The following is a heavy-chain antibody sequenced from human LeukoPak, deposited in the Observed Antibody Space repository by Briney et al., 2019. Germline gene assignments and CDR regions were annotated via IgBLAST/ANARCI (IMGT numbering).Heavy chain of an antibody. V-gene: IGHV4-4*07. CDR2: IYTSGST. Sequence: PSETLSLTCTVSGGSISSYYWSWIRQPAGKGLEWIGRIYTSGSTNYNPSLKSRVTMSVDTSKNQFSLKLSSVTAADTAVYYCARDRRGYDILTGYRTYYHYYYMDVWGKGTTVTISS. D-gene: IGHD3-9*01. CDR1: GGSISSYY. J-gene: IGHJ6*03. CDR3: ARDRRGYDILTGYRTYYHYYYMDV.